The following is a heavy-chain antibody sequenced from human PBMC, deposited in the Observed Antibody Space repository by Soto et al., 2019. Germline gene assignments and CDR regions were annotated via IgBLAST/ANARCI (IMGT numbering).Heavy chain of an antibody. CDR3: AKAGDVVVTYFDS. CDR1: GFTFKTYD. Sequence: GGSLRLSCAASGFTFKTYDMSWVRQAQGKGLEWVSTISGSGVNTFYADSVKGRFTISRDNSKNMLYLQMNSLRVEDTALYYCAKAGDVVVTYFDSWGQGSLVTVSS. D-gene: IGHD2-21*01. CDR2: ISGSGVNT. J-gene: IGHJ5*01. V-gene: IGHV3-23*01.